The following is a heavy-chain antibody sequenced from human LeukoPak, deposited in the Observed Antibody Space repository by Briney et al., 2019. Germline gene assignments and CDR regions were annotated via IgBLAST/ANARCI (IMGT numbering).Heavy chain of an antibody. V-gene: IGHV1-2*02. CDR3: ARGDTIFGVVSLTNDY. CDR2: INPNSGGT. J-gene: IGHJ4*02. CDR1: GYTFTSYG. Sequence: ASVKVSCKASGYTFTSYGISWVRQAPGQGLEWMGWINPNSGGTNYAQKFQGRVTMTRDTSISTAYMELSRLRSDDTAVYYCARGDTIFGVVSLTNDYWGQGTLVTVSS. D-gene: IGHD3-3*01.